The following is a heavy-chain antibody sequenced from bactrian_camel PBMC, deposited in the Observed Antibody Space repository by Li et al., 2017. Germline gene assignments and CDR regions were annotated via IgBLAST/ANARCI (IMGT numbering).Heavy chain of an antibody. J-gene: IGHJ4*01. CDR3: AASTVFSGRGCFSQTGKAYAY. D-gene: IGHD2*01. V-gene: IGHV3-3*01. CDR2: IVTRGGAT. Sequence: VQLVESGGGSVQAGGSLRLSCAASGYTGNIRRMGWFRQPPGKEREGVAGIVTRGGATHYADSVKGRFTISQDNAKNTLYLQMNSLEPEDTAIYYCAASTVFSGRGCFSQTGKAYAYWGRGPRSPS. CDR1: GYTGNIRR.